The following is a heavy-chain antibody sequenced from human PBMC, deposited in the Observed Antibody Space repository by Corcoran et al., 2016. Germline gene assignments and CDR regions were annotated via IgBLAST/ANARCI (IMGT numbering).Heavy chain of an antibody. CDR1: GFTFSSYS. CDR3: ATDGMVRGVYYGMDV. J-gene: IGHJ6*02. V-gene: IGHV3-21*01. CDR2: ISSSSSYI. D-gene: IGHD3-10*01. Sequence: EVQLVESGGGLVKPGGSLRLSCAASGFTFSSYSMNWVRQAPGKGLEWVSSISSSSSYIYYADSVKGRFTISRDNAKNSLYLQMNSLRAEDTAVYYCATDGMVRGVYYGMDVWGQGTTVTVSS.